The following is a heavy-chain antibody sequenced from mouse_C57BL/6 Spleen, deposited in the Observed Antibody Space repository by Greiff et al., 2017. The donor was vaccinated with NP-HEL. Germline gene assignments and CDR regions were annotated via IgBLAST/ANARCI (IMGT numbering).Heavy chain of an antibody. CDR2: IYPGDGDT. Sequence: VQLKESGPELVKPGASVKISCKASGYAFSSSWMNWVKQRPGKGLEWIGRIYPGDGDTNYNGKFKGKATLTADKSSITAYMQLSSLTSEDSAVYFCARYYYGLWYFDVWGTGTTVTVSS. V-gene: IGHV1-82*01. D-gene: IGHD1-1*01. CDR1: GYAFSSSW. CDR3: ARYYYGLWYFDV. J-gene: IGHJ1*03.